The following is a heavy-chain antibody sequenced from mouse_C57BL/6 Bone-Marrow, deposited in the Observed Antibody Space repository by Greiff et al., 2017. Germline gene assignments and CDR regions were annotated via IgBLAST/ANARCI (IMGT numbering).Heavy chain of an antibody. CDR3: ARWSPEDWYFDV. J-gene: IGHJ1*03. Sequence: QVQLQQPGAELVKPGASVKMSCKASGYTFTSYWITWVKQRPGQGLEWIGDIYPGSGSTNYNEKFKSKATLTVDTSSSTAYMQLSSLTSEDSAVYYCARWSPEDWYFDVWGTGTTVTVSS. CDR2: IYPGSGST. CDR1: GYTFTSYW. V-gene: IGHV1-55*01.